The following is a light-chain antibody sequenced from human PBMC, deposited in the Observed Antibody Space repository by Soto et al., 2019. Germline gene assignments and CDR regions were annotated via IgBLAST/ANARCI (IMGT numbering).Light chain of an antibody. CDR2: AAS. CDR1: ESIANY. V-gene: IGKV1-39*01. J-gene: IGKJ2*01. Sequence: DIQMTQSPSSLSASVGDRVTITCRASESIANYLNWYQQKPGKAPNLLIYAASTLQTGVPSRFSGSGSGTDFTLTISSLQTEDVATYFCQQSYISPYTFGQGTKLDI. CDR3: QQSYISPYT.